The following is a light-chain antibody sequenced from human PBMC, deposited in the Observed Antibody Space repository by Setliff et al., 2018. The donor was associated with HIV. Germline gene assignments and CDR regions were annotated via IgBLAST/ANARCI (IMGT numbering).Light chain of an antibody. CDR1: SSDVGGYNY. CDR3: SSYTSSRTYV. J-gene: IGLJ1*01. CDR2: DVS. V-gene: IGLV2-14*03. Sequence: QSVLTQPPSVSGAPGQKITISCTGTSSDVGGYNYVYWYQQHPGKAPKLIIYDVSNRPSGVSNRFSGSKSGNTASLTISGLQAEDESDYYCSSYTSSRTYVFGTGTKVTVL.